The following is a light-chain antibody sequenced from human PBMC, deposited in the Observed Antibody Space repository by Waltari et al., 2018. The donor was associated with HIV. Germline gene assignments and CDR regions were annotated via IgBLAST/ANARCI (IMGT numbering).Light chain of an antibody. CDR3: NSYTSSSTWV. CDR1: SSDVGGFKY. J-gene: IGLJ3*02. V-gene: IGLV2-14*01. CDR2: EVS. Sequence: QSALTQPASVSGSPGQSITISCTGTSSDVGGFKYVSWYQHSPGRAPQLMIYEVSNRPSGVSNRFSGSKSGNTASLTISGLRAEDEAHYYCNSYTSSSTWVFGGGTKVTVL.